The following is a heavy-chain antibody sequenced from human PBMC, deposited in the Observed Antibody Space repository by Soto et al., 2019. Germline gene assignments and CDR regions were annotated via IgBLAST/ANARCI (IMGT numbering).Heavy chain of an antibody. CDR1: GYTLTELS. J-gene: IGHJ5*02. D-gene: IGHD2-15*01. Sequence: GASVKVSCKVSGYTLTELSMHWVRQAPGKGLEWMGGFDPEDGETIYAQKFQGRVTMTEDTSTDTAYMELSSLRSEDTAVYYCATGPLYCSGGSCYWFDPWGQGTLVTVSS. CDR3: ATGPLYCSGGSCYWFDP. V-gene: IGHV1-24*01. CDR2: FDPEDGET.